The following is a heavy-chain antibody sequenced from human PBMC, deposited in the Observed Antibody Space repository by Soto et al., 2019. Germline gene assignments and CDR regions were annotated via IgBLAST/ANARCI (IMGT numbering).Heavy chain of an antibody. D-gene: IGHD2-15*01. CDR2: RYYSEST. Sequence: SETLSLTCTVSGDSNTTGGYYWSWIRQLPGKGLEWIGHRYYSESTYYNPSLKSRVPISLDTSKNQFSLKLSFVTAADTAMYYCARTKCSGGSCYPWSLDYWGQGTPVTVSS. J-gene: IGHJ4*02. CDR1: GDSNTTGGYY. V-gene: IGHV4-31*03. CDR3: ARTKCSGGSCYPWSLDY.